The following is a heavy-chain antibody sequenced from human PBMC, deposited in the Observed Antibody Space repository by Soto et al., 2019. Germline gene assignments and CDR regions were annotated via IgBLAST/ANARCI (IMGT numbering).Heavy chain of an antibody. CDR2: INSDGSST. Sequence: GSLRLSCAASGFTFSSYWMHWVRQAPGKGLVWVSRINSDGSSTSYADSVKGRFTISRDNAKNTLYLQMNSLRAEDTAVYYCARGPGSDYYYYGMDVWGQGTTVTVSS. J-gene: IGHJ6*02. V-gene: IGHV3-74*01. CDR1: GFTFSSYW. CDR3: ARGPGSDYYYYGMDV. D-gene: IGHD3-10*01.